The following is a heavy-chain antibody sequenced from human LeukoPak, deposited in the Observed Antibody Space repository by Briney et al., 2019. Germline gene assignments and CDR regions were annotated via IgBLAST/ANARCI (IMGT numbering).Heavy chain of an antibody. V-gene: IGHV3-7*01. CDR3: ARLNKPGWFDP. J-gene: IGHJ5*02. D-gene: IGHD1-14*01. Sequence: GGSLRLSCEAYGFTFSDYWMTWVRQAPGQGLEWVANIKEDGSEKYYVDSVRGRLTIARDNAKNSLYLHMNSLRAEDTAVYYCARLNKPGWFDPWGQGTLVTVSS. CDR1: GFTFSDYW. CDR2: IKEDGSEK.